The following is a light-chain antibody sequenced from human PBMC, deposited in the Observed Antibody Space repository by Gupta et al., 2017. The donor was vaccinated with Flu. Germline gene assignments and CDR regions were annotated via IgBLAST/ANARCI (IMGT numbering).Light chain of an antibody. J-gene: IGLJ2*01. CDR2: EVS. CDR3: SAYGGTSSLGV. CDR1: RSDIGTYNY. V-gene: IGLV2-14*01. Sequence: ITISCTGSRSDIGTYNYVSWYQQHPGKAPKRILFEVSNRPAGVSHRFSGSKSVNTAYLTISGLQSDDEADYYCSAYGGTSSLGVFGGGTRLTAL.